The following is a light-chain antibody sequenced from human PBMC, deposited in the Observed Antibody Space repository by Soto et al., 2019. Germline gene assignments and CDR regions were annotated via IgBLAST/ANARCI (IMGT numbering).Light chain of an antibody. Sequence: QSALTQPASVAGSAGQSSTIPCTGASSDIGGYNYVSWYQQHPGKAPKLMIYDVSNRPLGVSNRFSGSKSGNTASLTISGLQAEDEGDYYCSSFTSSNTYVVLGGGTKLTVL. V-gene: IGLV2-14*01. CDR1: SSDIGGYNY. CDR3: SSFTSSNTYVV. J-gene: IGLJ2*01. CDR2: DVS.